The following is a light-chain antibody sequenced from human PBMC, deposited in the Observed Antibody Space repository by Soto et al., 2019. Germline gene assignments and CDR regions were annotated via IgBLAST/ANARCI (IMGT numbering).Light chain of an antibody. V-gene: IGKV1-9*01. J-gene: IGKJ4*01. CDR3: QQLNSYPS. CDR1: QGISSY. CDR2: AAS. Sequence: DFQLTQSPSSLAASLGDRVPITCRASQGISSYLAWYQQKPGKAPKILIHAASTLQSGVPSRLSGSGSGTDFTLTISSLQPEDFATYYCQQLNSYPSFGGGTKVDIK.